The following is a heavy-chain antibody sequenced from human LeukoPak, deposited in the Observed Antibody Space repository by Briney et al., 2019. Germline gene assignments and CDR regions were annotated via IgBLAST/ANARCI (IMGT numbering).Heavy chain of an antibody. Sequence: RRSLRFSCAASGFTFSSYSMNWVRQAPGKGLEWVSYISSSSSTIYYADSVKGRFTISRDNAKNSLYLQMNSLRNEDTAVYYCARESYSSSWSDYYYYMDVWGKGTTVTVSS. V-gene: IGHV3-48*02. J-gene: IGHJ6*03. CDR2: ISSSSSTI. D-gene: IGHD6-13*01. CDR3: ARESYSSSWSDYYYYMDV. CDR1: GFTFSSYS.